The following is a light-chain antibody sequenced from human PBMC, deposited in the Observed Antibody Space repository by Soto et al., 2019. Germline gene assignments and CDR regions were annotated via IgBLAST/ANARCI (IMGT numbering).Light chain of an antibody. J-gene: IGKJ2*01. CDR3: QQYGGSPLYT. V-gene: IGKV3-20*01. CDR2: GPS. Sequence: EIVLTQSPGTLSLSPRERATLSCRASQSISTYLAWYQQRPGQAPRILIWGPSNRATGFPDRFSASGSGTDFTLTISRLEPEDFAVYYCQQYGGSPLYTFGQGTKLEIK. CDR1: QSISTY.